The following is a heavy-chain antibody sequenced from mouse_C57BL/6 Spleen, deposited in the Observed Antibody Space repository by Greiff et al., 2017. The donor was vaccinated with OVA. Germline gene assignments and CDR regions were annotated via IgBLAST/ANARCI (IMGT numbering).Heavy chain of an antibody. D-gene: IGHD1-1*01. CDR1: GYTFTSYW. CDR2: IDPSDSYT. Sequence: QVQLKQPGAELVKPGASVKLSCKASGYTFTSYWMQWVKQRPGQGLEWIGEIDPSDSYTNYNQKFKGKATLTVDTSSSTAYMQLSSLTSEDSAVYYCASWYYGSDYWGQGTTLTVSS. CDR3: ASWYYGSDY. V-gene: IGHV1-50*01. J-gene: IGHJ2*01.